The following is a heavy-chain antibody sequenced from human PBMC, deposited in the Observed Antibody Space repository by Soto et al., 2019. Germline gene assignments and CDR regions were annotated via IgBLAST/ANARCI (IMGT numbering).Heavy chain of an antibody. J-gene: IGHJ4*02. V-gene: IGHV1-24*01. D-gene: IGHD3-3*01. CDR2: FDPEDGET. CDR3: ATPPSYDFWSGYSYYFDD. Sequence: ASVKVSCKVSGYTLTELSMHWVRQAPGKGLEWMGGFDPEDGETIYAQKFQGRVTMTEDTSTDTAYMELSSLRSEDTAVYYCATPPSYDFWSGYSYYFDDWGQGTLVTVSS. CDR1: GYTLTELS.